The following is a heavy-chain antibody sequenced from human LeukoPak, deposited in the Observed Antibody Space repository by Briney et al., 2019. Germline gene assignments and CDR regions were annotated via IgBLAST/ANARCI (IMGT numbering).Heavy chain of an antibody. J-gene: IGHJ5*02. CDR2: INCNSGGT. Sequence: ASVKVSCKASGYTFTGYYIHWVRQAPGQGLEWMGWINCNSGGTNYAQDSQGWVTMTRDTSITTAYMELSRLRYDDTAVYYCARDRSQWLPTADWFDPWGQGTLVTVSS. CDR3: ARDRSQWLPTADWFDP. CDR1: GYTFTGYY. V-gene: IGHV1-2*04. D-gene: IGHD3-22*01.